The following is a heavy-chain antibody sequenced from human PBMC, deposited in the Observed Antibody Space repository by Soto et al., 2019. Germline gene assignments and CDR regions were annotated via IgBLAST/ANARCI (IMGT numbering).Heavy chain of an antibody. CDR1: GFTFSSYS. V-gene: IGHV3-48*01. CDR3: ARDLIYSFDC. Sequence: EVQLVESGGGLVQPGGSLRLYCAASGFTFSSYSMNWVRQAPGKGLEWVSYISSSSGTILYADSVRGRFTISRDNAKNSLYLQMNSLGGGDTAVYYCARDLIYSFDCWGQGTLVTVSS. CDR2: ISSSSGTI. D-gene: IGHD4-4*01. J-gene: IGHJ4*02.